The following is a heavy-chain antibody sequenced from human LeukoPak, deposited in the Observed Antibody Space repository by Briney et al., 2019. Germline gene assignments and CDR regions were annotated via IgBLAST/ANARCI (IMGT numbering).Heavy chain of an antibody. CDR3: AREVGAPEY. CDR1: GFTLNDQY. J-gene: IGHJ4*02. V-gene: IGHV1-46*02. D-gene: IGHD1-26*01. Sequence: GASVKVSCKASGFTLNDQYIHWVRQVPGQGLEWMGAIRPSDTKTYHAQKMQGRLTMTRDPSTNTVHMELTSLTSEDTAMYYCAREVGAPEYWGQGTLVTVSS. CDR2: IRPSDTKT.